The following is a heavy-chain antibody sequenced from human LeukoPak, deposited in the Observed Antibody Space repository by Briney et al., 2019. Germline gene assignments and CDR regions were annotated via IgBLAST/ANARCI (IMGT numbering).Heavy chain of an antibody. D-gene: IGHD4-17*01. CDR1: GYVFTNNY. CDR2: INPSGGST. V-gene: IGHV1-46*01. Sequence: ASVKVSCKASGYVFTNNYMHWVRQAPGQGLEWMGIINPSGGSTSYAQKFQGRVTMTRDTSTSTVYMELSSLRSEDTAVYYCAREATVTAYAGGAFDYWGQGTLVTVSS. CDR3: AREATVTAYAGGAFDY. J-gene: IGHJ4*02.